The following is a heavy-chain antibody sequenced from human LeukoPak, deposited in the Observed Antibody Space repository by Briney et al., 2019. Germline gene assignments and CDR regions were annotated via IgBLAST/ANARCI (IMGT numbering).Heavy chain of an antibody. CDR2: ISGSGDST. CDR3: ASDTYYSGSYIWFDP. V-gene: IGHV3-23*01. J-gene: IGHJ5*02. Sequence: PGESLRLSCAASGFTFDTYAMSWVRQAPGKGLEWVSVISGSGDSTEYADSVKGRFTISRDNSRNTLSLQMNNLRAEDTATYYCASDTYYSGSYIWFDPRGQGTLVTVSS. CDR1: GFTFDTYA. D-gene: IGHD2-15*01.